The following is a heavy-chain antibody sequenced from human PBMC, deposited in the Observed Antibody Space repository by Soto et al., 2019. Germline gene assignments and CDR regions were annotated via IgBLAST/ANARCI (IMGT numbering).Heavy chain of an antibody. CDR1: GYTFSNYA. D-gene: IGHD3-9*01. J-gene: IGHJ6*02. CDR3: ARAPRSSGYYHYAMDV. CDR2: INAGNGDT. V-gene: IGHV1-3*01. Sequence: QVQFVQSGAEVKKPGASVKVSCEASGYTFSNYAIHWVRQAPGQRLEWMAWINAGNGDTKYSQNFQGRVTITRDTSASTAYIDLSSLRPEDTAVYYCARAPRSSGYYHYAMDVWGQGTTVTVS.